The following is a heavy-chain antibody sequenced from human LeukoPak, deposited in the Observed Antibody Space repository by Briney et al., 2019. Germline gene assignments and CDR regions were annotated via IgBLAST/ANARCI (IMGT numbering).Heavy chain of an antibody. CDR2: IIPIFGTA. V-gene: IGHV1-69*13. D-gene: IGHD5-24*01. J-gene: IGHJ4*02. Sequence: GASVKVSCKASGGTFSSYAISWVRQAPGQGLEWMGGIIPIFGTANYAQKFQGRVTITADESTSTAYMELSSLRSEDTAVYYCAREGRIGGGYKGGDFFDYGGQGPLVPV. CDR3: AREGRIGGGYKGGDFFDY. CDR1: GGTFSSYA.